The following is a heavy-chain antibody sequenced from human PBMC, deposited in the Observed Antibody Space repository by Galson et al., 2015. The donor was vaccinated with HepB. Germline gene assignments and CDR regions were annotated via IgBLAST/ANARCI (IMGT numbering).Heavy chain of an antibody. J-gene: IGHJ6*02. Sequence: SLRLSCAASGFTFSSYAMHWVRQAPGKGLEHVSAISGNGDSTYYADSVRGRFTISRDNPKNTLDLQMSSLRAEDTAVYYCVKDPKVSSWYTVAMDVWGQGTTVTVSS. V-gene: IGHV3-64D*06. CDR3: VKDPKVSSWYTVAMDV. CDR1: GFTFSSYA. CDR2: ISGNGDST. D-gene: IGHD6-13*01.